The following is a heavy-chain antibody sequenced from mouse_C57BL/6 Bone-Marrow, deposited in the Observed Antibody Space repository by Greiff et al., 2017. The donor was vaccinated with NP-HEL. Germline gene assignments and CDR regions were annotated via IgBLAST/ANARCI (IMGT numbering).Heavy chain of an antibody. D-gene: IGHD2-12*01. CDR1: GFTFSDYG. Sequence: EVKLVESGGGLVKPGGSLKLSCAASGFTFSDYGMHWVRQAPEKGLEWVAYISSGSSTIYYADTVKGRFPISSDNAKNTLFLQMTSLRSEETAMYYCARRYRGLYYYAMDYWGQGTSVTVSS. CDR3: ARRYRGLYYYAMDY. V-gene: IGHV5-17*01. J-gene: IGHJ4*01. CDR2: ISSGSSTI.